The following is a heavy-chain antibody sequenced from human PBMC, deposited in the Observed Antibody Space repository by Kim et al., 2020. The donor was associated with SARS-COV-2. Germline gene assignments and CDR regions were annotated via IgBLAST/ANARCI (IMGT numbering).Heavy chain of an antibody. D-gene: IGHD3-10*01. J-gene: IGHJ6*02. Sequence: ASRNGRFTLSREDSKNTAYLKMNSLKTEDTAVYYCTAIYGSGYYGMDVWGQGTTVTVSS. V-gene: IGHV3-73*01. CDR3: TAIYGSGYYGMDV.